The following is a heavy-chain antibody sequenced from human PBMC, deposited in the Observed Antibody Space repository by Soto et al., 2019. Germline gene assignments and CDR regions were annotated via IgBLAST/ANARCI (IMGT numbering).Heavy chain of an antibody. D-gene: IGHD1-26*01. V-gene: IGHV4-59*08. CDR1: GGSISSYY. CDR3: ARHGGSYSFDY. Sequence: PSETLSLTCTVSGGSISSYYWSWLRQPPGKGLEWIGYNSYSGSTDYNPSLKSRVTISVDTSKNQFSLKLSSATAADTAVYYCARHGGSYSFDYSGQGTLVTVSS. CDR2: NSYSGST. J-gene: IGHJ4*02.